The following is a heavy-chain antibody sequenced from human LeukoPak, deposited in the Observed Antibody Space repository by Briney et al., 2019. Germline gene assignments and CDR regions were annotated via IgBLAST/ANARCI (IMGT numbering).Heavy chain of an antibody. CDR3: ASYSSGYYVIDY. Sequence: AGGSLRLSCAASGFTVSSNYMSWVRQAPGKGLEWVSVIYSGGSTYYADSVKCRFTISRDNSKNTLYLQMNNLRAEDTAVYYCASYSSGYYVIDYWGQGTLVTVSS. V-gene: IGHV3-66*02. J-gene: IGHJ4*02. CDR1: GFTVSSNY. CDR2: IYSGGST. D-gene: IGHD3-22*01.